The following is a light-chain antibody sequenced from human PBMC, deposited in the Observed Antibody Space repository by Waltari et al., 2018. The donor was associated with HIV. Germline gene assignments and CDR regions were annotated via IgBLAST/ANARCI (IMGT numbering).Light chain of an antibody. CDR2: DVS. CDR3: SSYTSTTTLVV. Sequence: QSALTQPASVSGSPGQSITISCTGTSSDVGGYQYVSWYQQHPGKAPNIMIFDVSTRTSGGSTRFCGSKSGNTASLTISGLQAEDEAHYVCSSYTSTTTLVVFGGGTKLTVL. V-gene: IGLV2-14*03. CDR1: SSDVGGYQY. J-gene: IGLJ3*02.